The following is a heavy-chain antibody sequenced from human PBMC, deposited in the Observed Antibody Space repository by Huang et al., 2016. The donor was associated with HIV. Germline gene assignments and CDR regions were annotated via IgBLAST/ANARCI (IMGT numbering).Heavy chain of an antibody. Sequence: QVQLQQWGAGLLKPSETLSLTCAVYGGSVSGHYWSWIRHPPGKGLEWIAEINDNGYTNYNPSLKSRVTISVHTSRSQFSLKLNSVTAADAAVYYCARASWYEPRSWYFGLWGRGTLVTVSS. CDR1: GGSVSGHY. CDR3: ARASWYEPRSWYFGL. J-gene: IGHJ2*01. D-gene: IGHD6-13*01. V-gene: IGHV4-34*01. CDR2: INDNGYT.